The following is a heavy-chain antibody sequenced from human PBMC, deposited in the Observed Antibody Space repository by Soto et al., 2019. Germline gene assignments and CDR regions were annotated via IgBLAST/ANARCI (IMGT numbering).Heavy chain of an antibody. D-gene: IGHD2-8*01. J-gene: IGHJ5*02. CDR2: INHSGST. CDR1: GGSFSGYY. CDR3: ARVSGGGVLMVYAIRGWFDP. V-gene: IGHV4-34*01. Sequence: SETLALTCSVYGGSFSGYYWSWIRQPPGKWLEWIGEINHSGSTNYNPSLKSRVTISVDTSKNQFSLKLSSVTAADTAVYYCARVSGGGVLMVYAIRGWFDPWGQGTLVTVSS.